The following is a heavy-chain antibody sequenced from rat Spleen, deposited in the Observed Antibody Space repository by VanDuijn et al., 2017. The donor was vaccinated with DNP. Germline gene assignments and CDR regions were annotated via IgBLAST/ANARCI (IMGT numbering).Heavy chain of an antibody. CDR1: GFTFKNYW. Sequence: EVQLVESGGDLVQPGRSLKLSCVVSGFTFKNYWMTWIRQVPGKGLEWVASITSSDANPYYPDSVKGRFTISRDIAKSSLYLQMDSLRSEDTATYYCSTGRGGPDYWGQGVMVTVSS. V-gene: IGHV5-31*01. CDR2: ITSSDANP. J-gene: IGHJ2*01. CDR3: STGRGGPDY. D-gene: IGHD1-11*01.